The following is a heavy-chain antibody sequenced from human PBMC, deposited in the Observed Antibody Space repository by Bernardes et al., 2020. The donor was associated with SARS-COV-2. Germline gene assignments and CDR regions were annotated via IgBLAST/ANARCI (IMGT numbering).Heavy chain of an antibody. D-gene: IGHD2-2*01. V-gene: IGHV3-9*01. CDR1: GFTFDDYA. J-gene: IGHJ6*02. CDR2: ISWNSGSI. Sequence: GGSLRLSCAASGFTFDDYAMHWVRQAPGKGLEWVSGISWNSGSIGYADSVKGRFTISRDNAKNSLYLQMNSLRAEDTALYYCAKLGYCSSTSCYEDDYYYYGMDVWGQGTTVTVSS. CDR3: AKLGYCSSTSCYEDDYYYYGMDV.